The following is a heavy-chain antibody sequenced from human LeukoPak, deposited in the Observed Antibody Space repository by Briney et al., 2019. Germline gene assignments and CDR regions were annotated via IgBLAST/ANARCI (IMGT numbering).Heavy chain of an antibody. CDR3: ARMGGVAGSDY. Sequence: SVEGSSKASGGTFRSYAISWGGQAPRQGREWMGGIIPTFGTANYAQKFQGRVTITADKSTSTAYMELSSLRSEDTAVYYCARMGGVAGSDYWGQGTLVTVSS. D-gene: IGHD6-19*01. V-gene: IGHV1-69*06. J-gene: IGHJ4*02. CDR1: GGTFRSYA. CDR2: IIPTFGTA.